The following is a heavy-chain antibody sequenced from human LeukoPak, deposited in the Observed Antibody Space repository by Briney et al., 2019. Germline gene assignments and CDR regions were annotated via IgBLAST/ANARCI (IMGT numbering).Heavy chain of an antibody. Sequence: SVKVSCKASGGTFSSYAISWVRQAPGQGLEWVGGIIPIFGTANYAQKFQGRVTITADESTSTAYMELSSLRSEDTAVYYCARWGFSPHWYFDLWGRGTLVTVSS. CDR1: GGTFSSYA. V-gene: IGHV1-69*13. CDR2: IIPIFGTA. J-gene: IGHJ2*01. CDR3: ARWGFSPHWYFDL. D-gene: IGHD3-3*01.